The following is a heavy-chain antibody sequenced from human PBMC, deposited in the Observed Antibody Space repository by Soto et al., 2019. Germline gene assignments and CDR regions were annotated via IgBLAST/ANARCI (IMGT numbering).Heavy chain of an antibody. CDR2: ISGTSVYI. CDR1: GFTFSNYN. J-gene: IGHJ5*02. V-gene: IGHV3-21*01. CDR3: AREGALKPFSS. Sequence: PGGSLRLSCVASGFTFSNYNMNWVRQAPGKGLEWVSHISGTSVYIHYADSGKGRFTISRDNARNSVYLQMDSLRVEDTAVYYCAREGALKPFSSWGQGALVTVSS.